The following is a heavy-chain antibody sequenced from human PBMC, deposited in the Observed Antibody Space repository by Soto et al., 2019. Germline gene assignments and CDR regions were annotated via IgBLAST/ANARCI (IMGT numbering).Heavy chain of an antibody. Sequence: QVQLVQSGAEVKKPGASVKVSCKASGYTFTSYGISWVRQAPGQGLEWMGWSSAYNGNTNYAQKLQGRDTMTTDTSTSTAYMELRSLRSDDTAVYYCARGSPKGGRKLNYYYGMDVWGQGTTVTVSS. V-gene: IGHV1-18*04. J-gene: IGHJ6*02. CDR2: SSAYNGNT. CDR1: GYTFTSYG. CDR3: ARGSPKGGRKLNYYYGMDV. D-gene: IGHD1-7*01.